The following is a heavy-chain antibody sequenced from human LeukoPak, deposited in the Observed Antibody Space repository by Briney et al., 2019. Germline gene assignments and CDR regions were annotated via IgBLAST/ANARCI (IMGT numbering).Heavy chain of an antibody. CDR1: GFTVSSNY. Sequence: GGSLRLSCAASGFTVSSNYMSWVRQAPGKGLEWVSVIYSGGSTYYVDSVKGRFTISRDNSKNTLYLQMNSLRAEDTAVYYCARGAYSSSWYAYYGMDVWGQGTTVTVSS. CDR3: ARGAYSSSWYAYYGMDV. J-gene: IGHJ6*02. CDR2: IYSGGST. D-gene: IGHD6-13*01. V-gene: IGHV3-66*01.